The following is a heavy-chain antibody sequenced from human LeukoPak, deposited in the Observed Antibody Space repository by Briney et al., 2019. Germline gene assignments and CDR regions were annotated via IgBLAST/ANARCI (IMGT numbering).Heavy chain of an antibody. CDR1: GGPISSSSYY. Sequence: PSETLSLTCTVSGGPISSSSYYWGWIRQPPGKGLEWIGSIYYSGSTYYNPSLKSRVTISVDTSKNQFSLKLSSVTAADTAVYYCARTRIVVVPAAIRADAFDIWGQGTMVTVSS. J-gene: IGHJ3*02. CDR3: ARTRIVVVPAAIRADAFDI. V-gene: IGHV4-39*07. CDR2: IYYSGST. D-gene: IGHD2-2*01.